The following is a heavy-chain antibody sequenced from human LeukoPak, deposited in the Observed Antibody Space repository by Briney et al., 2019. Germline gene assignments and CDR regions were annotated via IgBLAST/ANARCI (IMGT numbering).Heavy chain of an antibody. CDR2: INQDGSEK. V-gene: IGHV3-7*04. J-gene: IGHJ4*02. D-gene: IGHD5-12*01. Sequence: PGGSLRLSCAASGFSFNSYWINWVRQAPGKGLEWLASINQDGSEKYYVDSVKGRFTISRDNAKNTLYLQMNSLRAEDTAVYYCARGYSGYFYYWGQGTLVTVSS. CDR1: GFSFNSYW. CDR3: ARGYSGYFYY.